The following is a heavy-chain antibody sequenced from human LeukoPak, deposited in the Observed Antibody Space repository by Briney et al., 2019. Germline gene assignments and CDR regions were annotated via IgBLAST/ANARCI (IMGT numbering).Heavy chain of an antibody. D-gene: IGHD3-22*01. J-gene: IGHJ3*02. Sequence: QPGGSLRLSCAASGFTFDDHAMYWVRQAPGKGLEWVSGINWDGSKIGYADAVKGRFTISRDSAKKSLYLQMNSLRTEDTALYYCARASYYYDTSGLGALDIWGQGTLVTVSS. CDR3: ARASYYYDTSGLGALDI. V-gene: IGHV3-9*01. CDR2: INWDGSKI. CDR1: GFTFDDHA.